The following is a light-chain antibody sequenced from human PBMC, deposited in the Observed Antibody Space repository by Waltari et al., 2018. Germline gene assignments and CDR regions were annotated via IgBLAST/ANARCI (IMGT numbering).Light chain of an antibody. CDR2: EVT. V-gene: IGLV2-23*02. CDR3: CSYAGDSTWV. CDR1: SGYIGDFDF. J-gene: IGLJ3*02. Sequence: QSALTQPASVSGSPGQSITISCTGTSGYIGDFDFVSWYQQYPGKAPKSIIYEVTKPPSGVSNRFSGSKSGNTASLTISGLQAEDEAHYYCCSYAGDSTWVFGGGTKLTVL.